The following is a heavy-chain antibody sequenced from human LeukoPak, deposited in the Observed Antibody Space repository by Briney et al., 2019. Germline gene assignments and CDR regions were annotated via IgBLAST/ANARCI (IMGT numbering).Heavy chain of an antibody. Sequence: AGGSLRLSCAASGFTFSSHWMHWVRQAPGKGLVWVSRINSDGSSTSYADSVKGRFTISRDNAKNTLYLQMNSLRAEDTAIYYCARERVSGSYLDDYWGQGTPVTVSS. CDR1: GFTFSSHW. J-gene: IGHJ4*02. V-gene: IGHV3-74*01. CDR2: INSDGSST. CDR3: ARERVSGSYLDDY. D-gene: IGHD1-26*01.